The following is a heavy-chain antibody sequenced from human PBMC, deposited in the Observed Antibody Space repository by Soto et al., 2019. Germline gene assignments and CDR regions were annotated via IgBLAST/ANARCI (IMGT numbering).Heavy chain of an antibody. V-gene: IGHV4-59*02. CDR3: ARGSVVQYWYFDL. J-gene: IGHJ2*01. CDR2: IYYSGSP. D-gene: IGHD2-15*01. Sequence: QVQLQESGPGLVKPSETLSLTCTVSGGSVSSFYWSWIRQPPGQELEWIGYIYYSGSPNYNPSLKSRVTISLDTSTNPFSPKLGSVTAADTAVYYCARGSVVQYWYFDLWGRGTLVTVSS. CDR1: GGSVSSFY.